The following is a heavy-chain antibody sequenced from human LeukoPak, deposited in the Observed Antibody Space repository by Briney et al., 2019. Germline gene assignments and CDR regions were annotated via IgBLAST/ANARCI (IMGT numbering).Heavy chain of an antibody. CDR2: MNPNSGNT. CDR3: ARGLKRSTTPRHYYYYMDV. CDR1: GYTFTSYD. J-gene: IGHJ6*03. D-gene: IGHD2-2*01. V-gene: IGHV1-8*03. Sequence: ASVKVSCKASGYTFTSYDINWVRQATGQGLEWMGWMNPNSGNTGYAQKFQGRVTITRNTSISTAYMELSSLRSEDTAVYYCARGLKRSTTPRHYYYYMDVWGKGTTVTVSS.